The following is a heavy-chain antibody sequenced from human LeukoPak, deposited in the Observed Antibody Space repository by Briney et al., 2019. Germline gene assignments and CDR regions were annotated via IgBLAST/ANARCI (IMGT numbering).Heavy chain of an antibody. D-gene: IGHD3-22*01. J-gene: IGHJ4*02. CDR3: VTNYYDSSSYHPDFDY. Sequence: GGSLRLSCAASGFAFSSYTMNWVRQAPVKGLEWVATISGSGRNTYYADSVKGRFAISGDNSKNTLYLQMTSLRAEDTAVYYCVTNYYDSSSYHPDFDYWGQGALVTVSS. CDR2: ISGSGRNT. CDR1: GFAFSSYT. V-gene: IGHV3-23*01.